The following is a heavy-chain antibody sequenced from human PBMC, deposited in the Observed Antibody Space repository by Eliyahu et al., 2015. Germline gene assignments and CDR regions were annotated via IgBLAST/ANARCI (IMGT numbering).Heavy chain of an antibody. V-gene: IGHV1-69*01. D-gene: IGHD6-19*01. Sequence: QVQLVQSGAEVKKPGSSVKVXCKASGGTFSXYTITWVRQAPGQGLEWMGGITPIXGTANYAQKFRGRVTITADESTSTAYMELSSLRSEDTAVYYCARPSADNSGISKPFDYWGQGTLVTVSS. CDR3: ARPSADNSGISKPFDY. J-gene: IGHJ4*02. CDR1: GGTFSXYT. CDR2: ITPIXGTA.